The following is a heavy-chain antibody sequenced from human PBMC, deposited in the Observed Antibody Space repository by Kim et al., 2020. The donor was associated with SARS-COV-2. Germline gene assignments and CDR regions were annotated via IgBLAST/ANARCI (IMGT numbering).Heavy chain of an antibody. J-gene: IGHJ1*01. CDR3: ARHPGGSGWYSYFQH. D-gene: IGHD6-19*01. V-gene: IGHV3-7*01. Sequence: DSVKGRFTIARDNAKNSLYLQMNSLRAEDTAVYYCARHPGGSGWYSYFQHWGQGTLVTVSS.